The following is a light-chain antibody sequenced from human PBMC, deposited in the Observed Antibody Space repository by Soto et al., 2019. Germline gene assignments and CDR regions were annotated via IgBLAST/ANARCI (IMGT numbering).Light chain of an antibody. CDR1: QSVSSSY. Sequence: EIVLTQSPGTLSLSPGERATLSCRASQSVSSSYLAWYQQKPGQAPRLLIYGASSRATGIPDRFSGSGSGTDFTLTINRLEPEDFAVYYCQQYGSSPQTFXQGTKVDIK. V-gene: IGKV3-20*01. CDR3: QQYGSSPQT. J-gene: IGKJ1*01. CDR2: GAS.